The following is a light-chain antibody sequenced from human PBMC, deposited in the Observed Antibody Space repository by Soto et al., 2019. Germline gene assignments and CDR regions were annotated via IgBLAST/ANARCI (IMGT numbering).Light chain of an antibody. J-gene: IGKJ4*01. CDR2: GAS. V-gene: IGKV3-20*01. CDR1: QSVNNNF. Sequence: DIVLTQSPGTLSLSPGERATLSCRASQSVNNNFLAWYQQKPGQAPRLLIYGASSRATGIPDRFSGSGSGIDFTLTINRLDPEDFAVYYCQHYVTYPLTFGGGTKVEIK. CDR3: QHYVTYPLT.